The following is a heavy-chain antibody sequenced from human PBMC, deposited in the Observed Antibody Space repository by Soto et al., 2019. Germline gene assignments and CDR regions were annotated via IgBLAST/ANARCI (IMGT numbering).Heavy chain of an antibody. CDR3: ARERGPEELLWHIDL. CDR1: GGIFSSYA. CDR2: VIPIFGTS. Sequence: QEQLVQSGAEVKKPVSSVKVSCKAPGGIFSSYALSCVRQAPGQGLEWMGGVIPIFGTSNYAQKFQGRVTITADESTSTAYMELSSLTSEDTAVYYCARERGPEELLWHIDLWGQGTLVTVSS. J-gene: IGHJ5*02. V-gene: IGHV1-69*01. D-gene: IGHD1-26*01.